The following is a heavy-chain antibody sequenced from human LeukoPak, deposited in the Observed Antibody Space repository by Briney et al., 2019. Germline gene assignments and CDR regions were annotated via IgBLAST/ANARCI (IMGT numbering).Heavy chain of an antibody. CDR2: IKSKTDGGTT. CDR1: GFTFSSYE. V-gene: IGHV3-15*01. Sequence: GGSLRLSCAASGFTFSSYEMNWVRQAPGKGLEWVGRIKSKTDGGTTDYAAPVKGRFTISRDDSKNTLYLQMNSLKTEDTAVYYCTTDGWRITMVRGAQRGDYWGQGTLVTVSS. CDR3: TTDGWRITMVRGAQRGDY. D-gene: IGHD3-10*01. J-gene: IGHJ4*02.